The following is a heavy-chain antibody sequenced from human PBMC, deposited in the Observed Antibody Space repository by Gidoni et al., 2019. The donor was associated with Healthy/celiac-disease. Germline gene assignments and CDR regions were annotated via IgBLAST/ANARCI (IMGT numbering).Heavy chain of an antibody. D-gene: IGHD2-21*01. Sequence: QVQPQETGPGLVKPSEALSHACPVSGGAISSYYWSWIRQPPGKGLELSGYIYYSGSTNYNPSLTSRVTISVDTSKNQFSLKLSSVTAADTAVYYCASGVRLYFYYGMDVWGQGTTVTVSS. J-gene: IGHJ6*02. CDR2: IYYSGST. V-gene: IGHV4-59*08. CDR3: ASGVRLYFYYGMDV. CDR1: GGAISSYY.